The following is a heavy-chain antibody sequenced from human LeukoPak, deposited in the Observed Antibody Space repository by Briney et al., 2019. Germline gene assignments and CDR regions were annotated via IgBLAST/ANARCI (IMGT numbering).Heavy chain of an antibody. V-gene: IGHV3-13*04. CDR2: IGIAGDT. D-gene: IGHD3-22*01. CDR1: GFAFSTYD. J-gene: IGHJ4*02. CDR3: AKAPTNYDSSGYAYYFDY. Sequence: GGSLRLSCAASGFAFSTYDMHWVRQATGKGLEWVSAIGIAGDTYYPGSVKGRFTISRENAKNSLYLQMNSLRAGDTAVYYCAKAPTNYDSSGYAYYFDYWGQGTLVTVSS.